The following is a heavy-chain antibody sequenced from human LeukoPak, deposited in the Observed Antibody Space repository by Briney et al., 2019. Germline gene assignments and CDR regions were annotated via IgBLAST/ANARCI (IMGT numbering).Heavy chain of an antibody. V-gene: IGHV4-4*07. D-gene: IGHD6-19*01. CDR1: GGSISSYY. Sequence: SETLSLTCTVSGGSISSYYWSWIRQPAGKGLEWIGRIYTSGSTNYNPSLKSRVTMSVDTSKNQFSLKLSSVTAADTAAYYCARDRGEPQWLVRDYYYYMDVWGKGTTVTVSS. CDR3: ARDRGEPQWLVRDYYYYMDV. CDR2: IYTSGST. J-gene: IGHJ6*03.